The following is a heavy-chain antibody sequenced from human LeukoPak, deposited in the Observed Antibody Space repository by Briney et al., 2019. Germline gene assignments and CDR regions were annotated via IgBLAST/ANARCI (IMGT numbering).Heavy chain of an antibody. J-gene: IGHJ6*02. CDR1: GGSISSYY. Sequence: SETLSLTCTVPGGSISSYYWSWIRQPPGKGLGWIGYIYYSGSTNYNPSLKSRVTISVDTSKNQFSLKLSSVTAADTAVYYCAREPRGYDFWSGYQESYGMDVWGQGTTVTVSS. D-gene: IGHD3-3*01. CDR3: AREPRGYDFWSGYQESYGMDV. V-gene: IGHV4-59*01. CDR2: IYYSGST.